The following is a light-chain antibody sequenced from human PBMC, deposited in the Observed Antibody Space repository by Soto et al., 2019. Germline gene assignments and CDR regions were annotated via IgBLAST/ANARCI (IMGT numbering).Light chain of an antibody. CDR1: SSNIGAGYD. CDR2: GNS. V-gene: IGLV1-40*01. Sequence: QSVLTQPPSVSGAPGQRVTISCTGSSSNIGAGYDVHWYQKLPGTAPKLLIYGNSNRPSGVPDRFSGSKSGTSASLAITGLQAEDEADYYFHSYDRSLSARYVFGTGTKLTVL. J-gene: IGLJ1*01. CDR3: HSYDRSLSARYV.